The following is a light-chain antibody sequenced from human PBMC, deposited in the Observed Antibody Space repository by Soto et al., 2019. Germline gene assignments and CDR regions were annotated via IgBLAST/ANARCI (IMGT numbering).Light chain of an antibody. CDR2: DAS. J-gene: IGKJ4*01. V-gene: IGKV3-11*01. CDR3: QHRANWPIT. Sequence: EVVLTQSPATLSLSPGERATLSCRASQSVSSHLAWYQQKPGQAPRLLIYDASNRATGIPARFSGSGSGTDFTLTIISLEPEDFAVYYRQHRANWPITFGGGTKVEIK. CDR1: QSVSSH.